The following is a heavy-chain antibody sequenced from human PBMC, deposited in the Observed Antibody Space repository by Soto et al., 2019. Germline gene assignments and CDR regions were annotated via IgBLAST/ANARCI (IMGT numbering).Heavy chain of an antibody. D-gene: IGHD3-16*01. J-gene: IGHJ4*02. CDR1: GFTVSMNY. CDR2: IYTGGST. V-gene: IGHV3-53*01. CDR3: ARQTGGHFDY. Sequence: EVQLVESGGGLIQPGGSLRLSCAASGFTVSMNYMNWVRQPPGKGLEWVSVIYTGGSTYYADSVKGRFSISRDNSKNTLYLQMSSLRVEDTAVYFCARQTGGHFDYWGQGTLVTVSS.